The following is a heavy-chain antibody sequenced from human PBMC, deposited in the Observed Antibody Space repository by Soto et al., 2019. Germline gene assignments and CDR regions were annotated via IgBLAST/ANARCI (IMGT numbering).Heavy chain of an antibody. D-gene: IGHD3-22*01. Sequence: ASVKVSCKASGYTFTSYAMRWVRQAPGQRLEWMGWINAGNGNTKYSQKFQGRVTITRDTSASTAYMELSSLRSEDTAVYYCAREGSGYSGGFDYWGQGTLVTVSS. CDR2: INAGNGNT. V-gene: IGHV1-3*01. CDR3: AREGSGYSGGFDY. CDR1: GYTFTSYA. J-gene: IGHJ4*02.